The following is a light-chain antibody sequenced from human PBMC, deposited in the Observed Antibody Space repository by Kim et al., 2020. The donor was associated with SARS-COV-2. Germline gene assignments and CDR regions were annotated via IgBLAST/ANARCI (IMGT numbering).Light chain of an antibody. V-gene: IGKV1-5*01. J-gene: IGKJ2*02. Sequence: DIQMTQSPSTLSASVGDRVTITCRASQSISNWLAWYQQKPGKAPKVLIYDASSLESGVPSRFSGSGSGTEFTLTISSLQPDDFATYYCQQYHSYCTFGQGTKVEI. CDR2: DAS. CDR3: QQYHSYCT. CDR1: QSISNW.